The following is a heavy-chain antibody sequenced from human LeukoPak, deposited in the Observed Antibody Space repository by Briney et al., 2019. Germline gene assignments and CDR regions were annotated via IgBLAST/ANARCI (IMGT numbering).Heavy chain of an antibody. CDR1: GGTFSSYA. Sequence: SVKVSCKASGGTFSSYAISWVRQAAGQGLEWMGRIIPILGIANYAQKFQGRVTITADKSTSTAYMDLRSLRSDDTAVYYCAREIMTGYSRGGALDSWGQGTLVTVSS. D-gene: IGHD3-9*01. CDR3: AREIMTGYSRGGALDS. J-gene: IGHJ4*02. CDR2: IIPILGIA. V-gene: IGHV1-69*04.